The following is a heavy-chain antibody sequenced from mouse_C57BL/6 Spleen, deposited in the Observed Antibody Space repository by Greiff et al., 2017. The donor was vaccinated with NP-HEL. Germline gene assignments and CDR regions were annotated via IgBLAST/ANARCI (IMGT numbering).Heavy chain of an antibody. D-gene: IGHD3-2*02. J-gene: IGHJ4*01. CDR1: GFTFSSYG. Sequence: DVMLVESGGDLVKPGGSLKLSCAASGFTFSSYGMSWVRQTPDKRLEWVATISSGGSYTYYPDSVKGRVTISRDNAKNTLYLQRGSLKSEDTAMYYCATLRRDRSGYDYAMDYWGQGTSVTVSA. V-gene: IGHV5-6*02. CDR2: ISSGGSYT. CDR3: ATLRRDRSGYDYAMDY.